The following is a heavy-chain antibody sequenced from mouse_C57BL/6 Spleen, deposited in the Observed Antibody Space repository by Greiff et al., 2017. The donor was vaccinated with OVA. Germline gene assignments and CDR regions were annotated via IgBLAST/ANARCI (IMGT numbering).Heavy chain of an antibody. Sequence: VQLQQPRAELVKPGASVTLSCKAPGYTFTSSWMNWVKQRPGQGLEWIGMIHPNSGSTNYTEKFQSKATLTVDKSSSTAYMQLSSLTSEDSAVYYCARYGDGFDYWGQGTTLTVSS. CDR3: ARYGDGFDY. CDR1: GYTFTSSW. CDR2: IHPNSGST. V-gene: IGHV1-64*01. J-gene: IGHJ2*01. D-gene: IGHD2-3*01.